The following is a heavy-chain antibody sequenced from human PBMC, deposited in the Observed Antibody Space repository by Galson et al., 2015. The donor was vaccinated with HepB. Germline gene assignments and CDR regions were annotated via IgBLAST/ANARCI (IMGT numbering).Heavy chain of an antibody. J-gene: IGHJ6*02. CDR2: IIPIFGTA. V-gene: IGHV1-69*06. D-gene: IGHD6-19*01. CDR1: GGTFSSYA. Sequence: SVKVSCKASGGTFSSYAISWVRQAPGQGLEWMGGIIPIFGTANYAQKFQGRVTITADKSTSTAYMELSSLRSEDTAVYYCARVGGGYSSGWHHYYYYGMDVWGQGTTVTVSS. CDR3: ARVGGGYSSGWHHYYYYGMDV.